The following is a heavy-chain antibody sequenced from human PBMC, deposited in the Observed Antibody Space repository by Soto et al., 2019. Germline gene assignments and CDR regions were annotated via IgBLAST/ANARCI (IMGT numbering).Heavy chain of an antibody. J-gene: IGHJ6*02. CDR3: ARDVFCGGAPACPDMDV. CDR2: ISGYNGNT. D-gene: IGHD2-21*01. V-gene: IGHV1-18*04. CDR1: GYTFSGYS. Sequence: GASVKVSCKASGYTFSGYSITWVRQAPGQGLEWMGRISGYNGNTNYARTLRGRLTLTTDTSMSTAYMELRSLTSDDTAVYYCARDVFCGGAPACPDMDVWGQGTTVTVSS.